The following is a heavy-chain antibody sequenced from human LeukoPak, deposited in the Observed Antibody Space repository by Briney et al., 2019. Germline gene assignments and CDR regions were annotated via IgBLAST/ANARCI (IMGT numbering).Heavy chain of an antibody. Sequence: SETLSLTCTVSGGSVSSYYWGWIRQPPGKGLEWIGSIYYSGATYYSPSLKSRVTISLDTSENQFSLKLNSVTAADTAVYYCARQGDGGYTYGNFDSWGQGTLVTVSS. D-gene: IGHD5-18*01. CDR1: GGSVSSYY. CDR2: IYYSGAT. J-gene: IGHJ4*02. V-gene: IGHV4-39*01. CDR3: ARQGDGGYTYGNFDS.